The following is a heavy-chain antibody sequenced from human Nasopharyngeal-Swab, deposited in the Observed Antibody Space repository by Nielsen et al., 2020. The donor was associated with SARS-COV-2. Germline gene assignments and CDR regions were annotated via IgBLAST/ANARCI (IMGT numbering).Heavy chain of an antibody. J-gene: IGHJ4*02. CDR3: TRGGWKIDHNFFDY. CDR1: GYPFTDYY. CDR2: VHPRTGDT. Sequence: ASVKVSCKPSGYPFTDYYIHWVRQAPGQRLEWVARVHPRTGDTDYAQKFQGRITVTRDTSTSTVYMDLTSLRSDDTALFFCTRGGWKIDHNFFDYWGQGTLVTVAS. V-gene: IGHV1-2*06. D-gene: IGHD5-24*01.